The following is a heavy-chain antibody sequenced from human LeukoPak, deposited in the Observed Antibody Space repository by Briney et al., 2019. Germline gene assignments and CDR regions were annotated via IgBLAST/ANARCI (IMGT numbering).Heavy chain of an antibody. CDR3: ARDAISPPADCSGGSWYRSNWFDP. CDR1: GYTFTRYG. D-gene: IGHD2-15*01. CDR2: ISAYNGNT. Sequence: ASVKVSCKASGYTFTRYGISWVRQAPGQGLEWMGWISAYNGNTNYAQKLQGRVTMTTDTTTSTAYMELRSLRSDDTAVYYCARDAISPPADCSGGSWYRSNWFDPWGQGTLVTVSS. J-gene: IGHJ5*02. V-gene: IGHV1-18*01.